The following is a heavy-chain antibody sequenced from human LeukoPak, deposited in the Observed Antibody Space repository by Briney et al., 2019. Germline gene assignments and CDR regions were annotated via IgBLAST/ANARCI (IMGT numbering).Heavy chain of an antibody. CDR2: IYYSGST. V-gene: IGHV4-39*07. CDR1: SGSISSSSYY. Sequence: SETLSLTCTVSSGSISSSSYYWGWIRQPPGKGLEWIGSIYYSGSTYYNPSLKSRVTISVDTSKNQFSLKLSSVTAADTAVYYCARDRVVGSGNYLLPEPDYRGQGTLVTVSS. D-gene: IGHD3-22*01. CDR3: ARDRVVGSGNYLLPEPDY. J-gene: IGHJ4*02.